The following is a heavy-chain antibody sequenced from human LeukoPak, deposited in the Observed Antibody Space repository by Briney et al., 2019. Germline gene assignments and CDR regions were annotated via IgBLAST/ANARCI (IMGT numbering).Heavy chain of an antibody. J-gene: IGHJ6*02. D-gene: IGHD3-22*01. CDR1: GGSISSYY. Sequence: SETLSLTCTASGGSISSYYWSWIRQPPGKGLEWVGYIYYSGSTNYNPSLKSRVTISVDTSKNQFSLKLSSVTAADTAVYYCARDLIDYYYGMDVWGQGTTVTVSS. CDR3: ARDLIDYYYGMDV. CDR2: IYYSGST. V-gene: IGHV4-59*01.